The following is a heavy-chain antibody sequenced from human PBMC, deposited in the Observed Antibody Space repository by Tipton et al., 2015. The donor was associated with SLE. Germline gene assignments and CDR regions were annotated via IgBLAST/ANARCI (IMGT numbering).Heavy chain of an antibody. CDR1: GFTVSSNY. CDR3: ARRGVGATYWYFDL. Sequence: SLRLSCAASGFTVSSNYMGWVRQAPGKGLEWVSIIYSNGDTYYADSVRGRFTISRHNAKNTLYLQMNILRADDTAMYYCARRGVGATYWYFDLWGRGTLVTVSS. CDR2: IYSNGDT. J-gene: IGHJ2*01. D-gene: IGHD1-26*01. V-gene: IGHV3-53*04.